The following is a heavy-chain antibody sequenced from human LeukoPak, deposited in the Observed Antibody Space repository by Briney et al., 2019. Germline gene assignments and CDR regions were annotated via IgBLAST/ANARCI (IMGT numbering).Heavy chain of an antibody. V-gene: IGHV3-74*01. J-gene: IGHJ5*02. CDR2: ITSDGSGT. CDR3: AKDQGARYYGSGSSWFDP. Sequence: GGSLRLSCAASGFPFSNYWMHWVRQAPGKGLVWLSHITSDGSGTSYADSVKGRFTISRGNAKYTLYLQMNSLRAEDTAVYYCAKDQGARYYGSGSSWFDPWGQGTLVTVSS. CDR1: GFPFSNYW. D-gene: IGHD3-10*01.